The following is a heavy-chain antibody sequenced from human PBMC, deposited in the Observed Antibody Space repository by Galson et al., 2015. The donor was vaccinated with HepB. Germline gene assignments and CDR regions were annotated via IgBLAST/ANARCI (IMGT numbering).Heavy chain of an antibody. J-gene: IGHJ5*02. V-gene: IGHV1-2*02. CDR3: ARGWVYSSDSSCYYGTYLDT. Sequence: SVKVSCKASGYIFTAYQIHWVRQAPGHGLEWMGWINANSGGTEFAQNFQGRVTLTRDKSITTAYLDLSSLRSDDTAVYYCARGWVYSSDSSCYYGTYLDTWGQGTLVTVSS. CDR2: INANSGGT. CDR1: GYIFTAYQ. D-gene: IGHD2-21*01.